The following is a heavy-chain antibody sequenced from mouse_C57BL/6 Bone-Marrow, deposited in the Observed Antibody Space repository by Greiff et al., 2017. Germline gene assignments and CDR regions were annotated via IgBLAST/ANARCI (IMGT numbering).Heavy chain of an antibody. D-gene: IGHD2-5*01. CDR3: ARDSNNCYFDY. J-gene: IGHJ2*01. Sequence: EVKVEESGGGLVKPGGSLKLSCAASGFTFSDYGMHWVRQAPENGLEWVAYISSGSSTIYYADTVKGRFTISRDNANNTLCLQMTSLRSEDTAMYYCARDSNNCYFDYWGKGTTVTVSS. CDR1: GFTFSDYG. CDR2: ISSGSSTI. V-gene: IGHV5-17*01.